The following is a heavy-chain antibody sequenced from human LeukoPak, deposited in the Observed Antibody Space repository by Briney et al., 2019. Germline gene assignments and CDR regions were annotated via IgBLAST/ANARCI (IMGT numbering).Heavy chain of an antibody. CDR2: IYYSGST. V-gene: IGHV4-39*07. D-gene: IGHD3-10*01. J-gene: IGHJ4*02. Sequence: PSETLSLTCTVSGGSISSSSYYWGWIRQPPGKGLEWIGSIYYSGSTYYNPSLKSRVTISVDTSKDQFSLKLSSVTAADTAVYYCARDALGESGPFDYWGQGTLVTVSS. CDR3: ARDALGESGPFDY. CDR1: GGSISSSSYY.